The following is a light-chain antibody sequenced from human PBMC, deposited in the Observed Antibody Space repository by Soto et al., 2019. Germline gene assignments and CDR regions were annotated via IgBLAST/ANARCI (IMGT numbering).Light chain of an antibody. Sequence: QSALTQPPSASGSPGQSVTISCTGTSSDVGAYKYVSWYQQYPGKAPKLMIYGVTKRPSGVPDRFSGSKSGNTASLTVSGLQAEDEADYYCTSYVGNDIWVFGGGTKV. V-gene: IGLV2-8*01. CDR3: TSYVGNDIWV. J-gene: IGLJ3*02. CDR1: SSDVGAYKY. CDR2: GVT.